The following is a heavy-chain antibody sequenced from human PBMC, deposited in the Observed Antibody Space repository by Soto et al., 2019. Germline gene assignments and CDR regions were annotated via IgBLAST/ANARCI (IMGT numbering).Heavy chain of an antibody. D-gene: IGHD3-10*01. CDR2: IYYSGST. CDR3: ARGPTMVRGVIMS. V-gene: IGHV4-30-4*01. CDR1: GGSISSGDYY. Sequence: SETLSLTCTVSGGSISSGDYYWSWIRQPPGKGLEWIGYIYYSGSTYYNPSLKSRVTISVDTSKNQFSLKLGSVTAADTAVYYCARGPTMVRGVIMSWGQGTLVTVSS. J-gene: IGHJ5*02.